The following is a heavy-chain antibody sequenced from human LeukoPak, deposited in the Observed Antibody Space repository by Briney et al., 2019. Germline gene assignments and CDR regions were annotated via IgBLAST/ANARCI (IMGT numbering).Heavy chain of an antibody. CDR1: GGSITGYY. CDR2: IHYTGTT. CDR3: ARGNILTGYCFDF. Sequence: SETLSLTCAVYGGSITGYYWSWIRQTPGRGLEWVGEIHYTGTTSYNPALKSRATISTDTSKNQFSLRLSSVTAADTAVYYCARGNILTGYCFDFWGQGALVTVSS. D-gene: IGHD3-9*01. V-gene: IGHV4-34*01. J-gene: IGHJ4*02.